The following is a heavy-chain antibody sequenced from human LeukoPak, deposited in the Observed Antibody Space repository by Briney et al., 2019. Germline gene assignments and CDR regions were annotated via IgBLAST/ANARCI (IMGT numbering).Heavy chain of an antibody. V-gene: IGHV1-18*01. CDR3: ARVWQQWLPQFDY. CDR2: ISAYNGNT. D-gene: IGHD6-19*01. J-gene: IGHJ4*02. CDR1: GYTLTELS. Sequence: ASVKVSCKVSGYTLTELSMHWVRQAPGQGLEWMGWISAYNGNTNYAQKLQGRVTMTTDTSTSTAYMELRSLRSGDTAVYYCARVWQQWLPQFDYWGQGTLVTVSS.